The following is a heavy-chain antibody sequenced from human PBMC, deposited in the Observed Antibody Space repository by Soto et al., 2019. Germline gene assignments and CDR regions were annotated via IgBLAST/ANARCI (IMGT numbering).Heavy chain of an antibody. J-gene: IGHJ4*02. Sequence: EVQLLDSGGGLVQPGGSLRLSCAASGFTFSNYAMTWVRQGPGKGLEWVSGISGSGGRSYYADSVKGRFTISRDNSKSLLYLQINGRRAEDTAFYYCAKSYFFCPSEQPYYFDYWGQGTLVTVSS. D-gene: IGHD6-13*01. CDR2: ISGSGGRS. V-gene: IGHV3-23*01. CDR1: GFTFSNYA. CDR3: AKSYFFCPSEQPYYFDY.